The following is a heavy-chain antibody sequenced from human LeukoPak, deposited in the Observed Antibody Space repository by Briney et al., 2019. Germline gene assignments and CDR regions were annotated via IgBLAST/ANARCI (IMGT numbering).Heavy chain of an antibody. D-gene: IGHD3-16*02. CDR2: INQDGSNK. CDR1: GFTFSSYC. Sequence: PGGSLRLSCAASGFTFSSYCMSWVRQAPGKGLEWVADINQDGSNKYYVDSVKGRFTISRDNAKNSLYLQINITRADDTVFYYCGRRQRPWYVCGSYRPYYFDYWVQGTLVTV. CDR3: GRRQRPWYVCGSYRPYYFDY. J-gene: IGHJ4*02. V-gene: IGHV3-7*01.